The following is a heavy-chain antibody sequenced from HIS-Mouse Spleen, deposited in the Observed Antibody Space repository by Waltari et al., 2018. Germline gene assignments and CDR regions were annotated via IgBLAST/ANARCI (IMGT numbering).Heavy chain of an antibody. Sequence: QVQLQESGPGLVKPSETLSLTCTVSGGSISSYYWSWIRQPPGKGLEWIGHYSGSTNYNPSLTGRVTISVDTSKNQFSLKLSSVTAADTAVYYCARASRDLLLPRYFDLWGRGTLVTVSS. CDR2: HYSGST. V-gene: IGHV4-59*01. CDR1: GGSISSYY. J-gene: IGHJ2*01. CDR3: ARASRDLLLPRYFDL.